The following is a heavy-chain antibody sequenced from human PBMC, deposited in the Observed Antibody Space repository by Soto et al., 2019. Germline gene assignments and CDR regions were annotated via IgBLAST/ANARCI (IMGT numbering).Heavy chain of an antibody. CDR2: IIPIFGTA. V-gene: IGHV1-69*13. J-gene: IGHJ4*02. Sequence: SVKVSCKASGGTFSSYAISWVRQAPGQGLEWMGGIIPIFGTANYAQKFQGRVTITADESTSTAYMELSSLRSEDTAVYYCARGALGQQLDNYWGQGTLVTVSS. CDR3: ARGALGQQLDNY. D-gene: IGHD6-13*01. CDR1: GGTFSSYA.